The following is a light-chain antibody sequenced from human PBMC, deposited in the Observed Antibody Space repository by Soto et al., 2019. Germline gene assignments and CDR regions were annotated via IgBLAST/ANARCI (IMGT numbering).Light chain of an antibody. Sequence: QSALTQPASVSGSPGQSITISCTGTSSDVGGYNYVSWYQQYPGKAPKLVIYDVSNRPSGVSNRFSGSKSGNTASLTISGLQAEDEADYYCSSFTGSRTPCVFGTGTQLTVL. CDR3: SSFTGSRTPCV. V-gene: IGLV2-14*01. CDR1: SSDVGGYNY. CDR2: DVS. J-gene: IGLJ1*01.